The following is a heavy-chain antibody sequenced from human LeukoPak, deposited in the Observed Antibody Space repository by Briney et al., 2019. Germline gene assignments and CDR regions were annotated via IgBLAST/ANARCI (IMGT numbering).Heavy chain of an antibody. V-gene: IGHV3-30*18. CDR1: GFTFSSYW. Sequence: GGSLRLSCAASGFTFSSYWMSWVRQAPGKGLEWVAVISYDGSNKYYADSVKGRFTISRDNSKNTLYLQMNSLRSEDTAVYFCAKEAVDCRGGSCYSYFFDSWGQGTLVIVSS. D-gene: IGHD2-15*01. CDR3: AKEAVDCRGGSCYSYFFDS. J-gene: IGHJ4*02. CDR2: ISYDGSNK.